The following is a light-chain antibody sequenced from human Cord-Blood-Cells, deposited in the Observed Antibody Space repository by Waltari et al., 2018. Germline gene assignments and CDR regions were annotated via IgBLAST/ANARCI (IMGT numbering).Light chain of an antibody. CDR2: LGS. J-gene: IGKJ2*01. CDR1: RSLLHSNGYNY. CDR3: MQALQTPYT. Sequence: DIVTTQSPLSLPVTPGEPASISCRSSRSLLHSNGYNYLDWYLQKPGQSPQLLIYLGSNRASGVPDRFSGSGSGTDFTLKISRVEAEDVGVYYCMQALQTPYTFGQGTKLEIK. V-gene: IGKV2-28*01.